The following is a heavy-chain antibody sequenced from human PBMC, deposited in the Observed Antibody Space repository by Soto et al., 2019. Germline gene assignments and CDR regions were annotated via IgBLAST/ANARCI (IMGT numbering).Heavy chain of an antibody. CDR2: IIPIFGTA. CDR1: GGTFSSYA. D-gene: IGHD3-22*01. J-gene: IGHJ4*02. V-gene: IGHV1-69*13. Sequence: SVKVSCKASGGTFSSYAISWVRQAPGQGLEWMGGIIPIFGTANYAQKFQGRVTITADESTSTAYMEVSSLRSEDTAVYYCASAPGAYEWLLQFDYWGQGKLGTVSS. CDR3: ASAPGAYEWLLQFDY.